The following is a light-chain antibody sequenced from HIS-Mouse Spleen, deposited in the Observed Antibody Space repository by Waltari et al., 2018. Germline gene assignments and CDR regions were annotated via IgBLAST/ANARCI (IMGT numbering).Light chain of an antibody. CDR3: YSTDSSGNHRV. CDR2: EDS. V-gene: IGLV3-10*01. Sequence: SYELTQPPSVSVSPGQTARITCSGDALPKKYASWYQQKSGQAPVLVIYEDSNRPAGVPEVFSGFSSATMATLTIGGAQVEDEADYYCYSTDSSGNHRVFGGGTKLTVL. J-gene: IGLJ2*01. CDR1: ALPKKY.